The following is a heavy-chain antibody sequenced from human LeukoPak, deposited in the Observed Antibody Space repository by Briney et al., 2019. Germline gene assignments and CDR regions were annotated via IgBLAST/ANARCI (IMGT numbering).Heavy chain of an antibody. J-gene: IGHJ4*02. D-gene: IGHD3-3*01. CDR3: ASASLPALRFLEWLPFN. V-gene: IGHV1-2*02. CDR1: GYTFTGYY. CDR2: INPNSGGT. Sequence: ASVKVSCKASGYTFTGYYMHWVRQAPGQGLEWMGWINPNSGGTNYAQKFQGRVTMTRDTSISTAYMELSRLGSDDTAVYYCASASLPALRFLEWLPFNWGQGTLVTVSS.